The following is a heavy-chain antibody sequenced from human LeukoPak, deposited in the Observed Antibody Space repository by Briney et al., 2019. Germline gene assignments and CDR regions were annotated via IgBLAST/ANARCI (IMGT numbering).Heavy chain of an antibody. CDR3: ARGYCSSPTCRPFDY. J-gene: IGHJ4*02. V-gene: IGHV3-20*04. D-gene: IGHD2-2*01. CDR1: GFTFDDYG. Sequence: GGSLRLSCAASGFTFDDYGMGWVRQAPGKGLELVSGIIWNGGSTVYADPVKGRFTISRDNAKNSLYLQMNSLRAEDTALYYCARGYCSSPTCRPFDYWGQGALVTVSS. CDR2: IIWNGGST.